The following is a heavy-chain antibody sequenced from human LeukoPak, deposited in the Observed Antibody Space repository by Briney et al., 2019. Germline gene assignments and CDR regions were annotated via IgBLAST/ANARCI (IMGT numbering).Heavy chain of an antibody. CDR3: ARDRSNYGMDV. V-gene: IGHV3-13*01. Sequence: QPGGSLRLSCVVSGFTFKDYDIHWVRQTTGKGLEWVSAIGSGGYTYYADSVRGRFTISREDAETSLSLQMNNLRAEDTAVYYCARDRSNYGMDVWGQGTTVTVSS. CDR2: IGSGGYT. D-gene: IGHD3/OR15-3a*01. J-gene: IGHJ6*02. CDR1: GFTFKDYD.